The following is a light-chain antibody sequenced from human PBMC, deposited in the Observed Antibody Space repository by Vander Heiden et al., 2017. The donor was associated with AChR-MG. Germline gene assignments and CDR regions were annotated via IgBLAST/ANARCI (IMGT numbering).Light chain of an antibody. CDR2: QER. V-gene: IGLV3-1*01. CDR3: QAWDSSTAKVV. Sequence: SYALTLPPSVSVSPGQTASLPRSGDILGDKYACWYQQKPGQSPLLVIYQERKRPSGIPERFSGSNSGNTATLTSSGTQAMDEADYYCQAWDSSTAKVVFGGGTKLTVL. J-gene: IGLJ2*01. CDR1: ILGDKY.